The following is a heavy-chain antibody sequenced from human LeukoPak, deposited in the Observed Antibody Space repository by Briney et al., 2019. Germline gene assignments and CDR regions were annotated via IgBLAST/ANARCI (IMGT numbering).Heavy chain of an antibody. Sequence: PSETLSLTCTVSGDSVSSGSHYWSWIRQPPGKGLECIGYISNSGSTNYNPFLKSRVTISVDTSKNQLSLNLNSVTAADTAVYYYARSYYDFWSGSYYYYMDVWGKGTTVTVSS. V-gene: IGHV4-61*01. CDR3: ARSYYDFWSGSYYYYMDV. J-gene: IGHJ6*03. D-gene: IGHD3-3*01. CDR1: GDSVSSGSHY. CDR2: ISNSGST.